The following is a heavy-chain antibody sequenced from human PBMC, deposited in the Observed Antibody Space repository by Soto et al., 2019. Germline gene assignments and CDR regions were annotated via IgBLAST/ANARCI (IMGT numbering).Heavy chain of an antibody. CDR1: GGSISSYY. D-gene: IGHD6-19*01. V-gene: IGHV4-59*01. CDR2: IYYSGST. CDR3: ARCIAVADWAYYYYGMDV. J-gene: IGHJ6*02. Sequence: QVQLQESGPGLVKPSETLSLTCTVSGGSISSYYWSWIRQPPGKGLEWIGYIYYSGSTNYNPSLKGRVTRSVDTSKNQFSLKLSSVTAADTAVYYCARCIAVADWAYYYYGMDVWGQGTTVTVSS.